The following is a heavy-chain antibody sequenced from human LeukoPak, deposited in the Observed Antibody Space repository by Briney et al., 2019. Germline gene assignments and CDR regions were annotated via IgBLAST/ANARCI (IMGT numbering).Heavy chain of an antibody. D-gene: IGHD2-21*02. CDR1: GFTVSSNY. CDR2: IYSGGTT. V-gene: IGHV3-66*01. J-gene: IGHJ4*02. Sequence: GGSLRLSCAASGFTVSSNYMSWVRQAPGKGLEWVSLIYSGGTTYYADSVKGRFTISRDNSKNTLYLQMNSLRAEDTAVYYCARGHNCGGDCYEAIDYWGQGTLVTVSS. CDR3: ARGHNCGGDCYEAIDY.